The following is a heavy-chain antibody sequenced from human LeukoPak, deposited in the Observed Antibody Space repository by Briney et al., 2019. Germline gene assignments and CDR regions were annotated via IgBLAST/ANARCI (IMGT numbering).Heavy chain of an antibody. CDR3: TRGAGWLIDY. CDR1: DDSISDYY. Sequence: PSETLSLTCTVSDDSISDYYRGWIRQPPGKGLEWIGYFHNSGTSTYNPSLKSRVTISADASKNQFSLKLNSLTTADTAVYYCTRGAGWLIDYWGQGILVTVSS. V-gene: IGHV4-59*01. J-gene: IGHJ4*02. CDR2: FHNSGTS. D-gene: IGHD3-16*01.